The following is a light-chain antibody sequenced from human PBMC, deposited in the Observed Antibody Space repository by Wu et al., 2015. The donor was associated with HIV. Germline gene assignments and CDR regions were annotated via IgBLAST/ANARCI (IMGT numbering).Light chain of an antibody. V-gene: IGKV3-20*01. CDR2: GAS. Sequence: EIILTQFPGTLSLSPGDRAILSCRASQRVTGDLLAWYQHHPGQAPRLLIYGASGRATGTPDRFSGSGSGTDFTLTINGLVPEDFAVYYCQQGYSFGQGTKLEI. CDR1: QRVTGDL. CDR3: QQGYS. J-gene: IGKJ2*03.